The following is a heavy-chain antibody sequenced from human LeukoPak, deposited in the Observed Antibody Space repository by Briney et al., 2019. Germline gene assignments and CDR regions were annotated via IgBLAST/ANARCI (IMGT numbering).Heavy chain of an antibody. CDR2: IRYDGSNK. Sequence: GRSLRLSCAASGFTFSSYGMHWVRQAPGKGLEWVAFIRYDGSNKYYADSVKGRFTISRDNSKNTLYLQMNSLRAEDTAVYYCAKDQEQQWLVTQGYWGQGTLVTVSS. V-gene: IGHV3-30*02. D-gene: IGHD6-19*01. J-gene: IGHJ4*02. CDR3: AKDQEQQWLVTQGY. CDR1: GFTFSSYG.